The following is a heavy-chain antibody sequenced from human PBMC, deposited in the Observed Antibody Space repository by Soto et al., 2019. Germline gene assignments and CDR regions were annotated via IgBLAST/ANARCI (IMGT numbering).Heavy chain of an antibody. V-gene: IGHV3-7*04. D-gene: IGHD6-13*01. CDR3: ARGYSGFDS. J-gene: IGHJ4*02. Sequence: VLSLRVPCAASGCTCRNHGMSWTRQAPGKGLEWVANIKQDGSQKYYVDSVKGRFTISRDNAKNSLYLQMNSLRAEDTAVYYCARGYSGFDSWGQGALVTASS. CDR1: GCTCRNHG. CDR2: IKQDGSQK.